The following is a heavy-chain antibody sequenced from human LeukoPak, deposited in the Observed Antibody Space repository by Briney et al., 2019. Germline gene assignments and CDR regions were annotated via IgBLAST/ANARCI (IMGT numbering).Heavy chain of an antibody. Sequence: GASVKVSCKASGYTFTSYGISWVRQAPGQGLEWMGWISAYNGNTNYAQKLQGRVTMTTDTSTSTAYMELRSLRSDDTAVYYCARGFWSGYYTPNWFDPWGQGTLVTVSS. CDR3: ARGFWSGYYTPNWFDP. CDR1: GYTFTSYG. CDR2: ISAYNGNT. V-gene: IGHV1-18*01. J-gene: IGHJ5*02. D-gene: IGHD3-3*01.